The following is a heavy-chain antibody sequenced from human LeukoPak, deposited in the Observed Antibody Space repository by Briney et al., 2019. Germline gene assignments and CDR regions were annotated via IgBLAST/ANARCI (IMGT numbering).Heavy chain of an antibody. CDR3: VRGTAFWNGVDY. J-gene: IGHJ4*02. D-gene: IGHD3-3*01. Sequence: GGSLRLSCAASGFTFSGYWVHWVRQPPGKGLVWVSRINSDGSMTNYADSVKGRFTISRDNASTLYLQMNGLRAEDTAVYYCVRGTAFWNGVDYWGQGTLVTVSS. V-gene: IGHV3-74*01. CDR2: INSDGSMT. CDR1: GFTFSGYW.